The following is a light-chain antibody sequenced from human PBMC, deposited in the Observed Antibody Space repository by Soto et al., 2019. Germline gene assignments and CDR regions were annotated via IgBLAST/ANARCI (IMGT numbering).Light chain of an antibody. V-gene: IGKV3-11*01. Sequence: EGVLTQSPATLSLSPGDRATLSCRASQSVGNYLGWYQQKPGQAPRLLIYDATSRATGIPARFGGSGSGTDFTLTISSLEPEDSAVYYCQQRFTWYTFGQGTKVDIK. CDR2: DAT. CDR1: QSVGNY. CDR3: QQRFTWYT. J-gene: IGKJ2*01.